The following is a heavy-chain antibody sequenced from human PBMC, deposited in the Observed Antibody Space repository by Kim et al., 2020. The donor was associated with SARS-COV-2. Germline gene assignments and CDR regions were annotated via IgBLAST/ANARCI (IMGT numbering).Heavy chain of an antibody. J-gene: IGHJ4*02. V-gene: IGHV3-9*01. CDR3: AKVYAQYSYGYYFDY. CDR1: GFTFGDYA. D-gene: IGHD5-18*01. CDR2: ISGNGGSI. Sequence: GGSLRLSCAASGFTFGDYAMHWVRQAPGKGLEWVSGISGNGGSIGYADSVKGRFTIPRDNTKNSLYLQMNSLRAEDTALYYCAKVYAQYSYGYYFDYWGQRTLVTVSS.